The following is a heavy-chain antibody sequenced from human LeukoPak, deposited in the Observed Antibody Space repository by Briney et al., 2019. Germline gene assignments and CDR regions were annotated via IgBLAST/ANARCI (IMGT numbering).Heavy chain of an antibody. CDR1: GFIFNNYY. Sequence: GGSLRLSCTAFGFIFNNYYIAWIRQAPGKGLECVSYISDSGVTVYYAESVKGRFTISRDNAKNSLYLQMNSLRAEDTAVYYCARDYNWNYDYWGQGTLVTVSS. CDR3: ARDYNWNYDY. D-gene: IGHD1-7*01. V-gene: IGHV3-11*04. CDR2: ISDSGVTV. J-gene: IGHJ4*02.